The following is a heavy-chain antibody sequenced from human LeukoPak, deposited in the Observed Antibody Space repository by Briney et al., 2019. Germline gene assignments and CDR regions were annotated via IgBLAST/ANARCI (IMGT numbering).Heavy chain of an antibody. J-gene: IGHJ4*02. V-gene: IGHV3-73*01. CDR2: IRSKPNNYTT. D-gene: IGHD2-2*01. CDR1: GFTFSGSA. CDR3: TTSSLPDY. Sequence: GGSLRLSCAASGFTFSGSAIHWVRQASGKGLEWVGRIRSKPNNYTTSYAESLKGRFTISRDDSKNTAYLQMNSLKIEDTAVYYCTTSSLPDYWGQGTLVTVSS.